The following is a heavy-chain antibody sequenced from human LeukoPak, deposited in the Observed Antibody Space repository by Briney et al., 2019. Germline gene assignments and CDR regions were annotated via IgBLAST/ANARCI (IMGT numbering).Heavy chain of an antibody. CDR3: ARAGGASDSSGWYVFDY. CDR1: GYTFTGYY. V-gene: IGHV1-2*04. D-gene: IGHD6-19*01. CDR2: INPNSGGT. Sequence: ASVKVSCKASGYTFTGYYIHWVRRAPGQGLEWMGWINPNSGGTNYAQMFQGWVTMTRDTSISTAYMELSRLRSDDTAVYYCARAGGASDSSGWYVFDYWGQGTLVTVSS. J-gene: IGHJ4*02.